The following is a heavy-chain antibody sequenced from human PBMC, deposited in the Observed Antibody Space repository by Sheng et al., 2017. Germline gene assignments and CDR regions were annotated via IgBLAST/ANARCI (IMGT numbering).Heavy chain of an antibody. CDR1: GGSTSSSDYY. V-gene: IGHV4-39*01. Sequence: QLQLQESSPGLVKPSETLSLSCTVSGGSTSSSDYYWDWIRQPPGMGLEWIGTIYYSGTTLLQPVPQESSHISLDTSHKPTLPEADLCGRRRHGCIFCARRSAYYSNFDNWGQGTLVTVSS. CDR2: IYYSGTT. D-gene: IGHD4-4*01. J-gene: IGHJ4*02. CDR3: ARRSAYYSNFDN.